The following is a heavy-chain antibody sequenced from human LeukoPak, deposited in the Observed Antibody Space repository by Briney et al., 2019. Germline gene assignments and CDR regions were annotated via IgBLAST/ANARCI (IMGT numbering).Heavy chain of an antibody. CDR1: GFTFSSYA. D-gene: IGHD3-10*01. CDR3: AKHLDYYGSGSFDY. J-gene: IGHJ4*02. V-gene: IGHV3-23*01. CDR2: ISGSGGIT. Sequence: GGSLRLSCAASGFTFSSYAMSWVRQARGKGLEWVSAISGSGGITNYADSVKGRFTISRDNSKNTLDLQMNSLRAEDTAVYYCAKHLDYYGSGSFDYWGQGTLVTVSS.